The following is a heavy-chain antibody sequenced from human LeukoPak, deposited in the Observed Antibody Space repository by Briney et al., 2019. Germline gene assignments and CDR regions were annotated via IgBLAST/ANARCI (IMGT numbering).Heavy chain of an antibody. J-gene: IGHJ5*02. Sequence: GGSLRLSCAASGFTFSSYAMSWVRQAPGKGLEWVSAISGSGGSTYYADSVKGRFTISRDSSKNTLYLQMNSLRAEDTAVYYCAKTPRPGYSSGWYWFDPWGQGTLVTVSS. D-gene: IGHD6-19*01. CDR2: ISGSGGST. CDR3: AKTPRPGYSSGWYWFDP. CDR1: GFTFSSYA. V-gene: IGHV3-23*01.